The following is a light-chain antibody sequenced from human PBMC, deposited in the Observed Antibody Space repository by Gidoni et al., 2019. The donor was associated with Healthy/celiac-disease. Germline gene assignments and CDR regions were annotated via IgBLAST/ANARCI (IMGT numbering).Light chain of an antibody. J-gene: IGKJ1*01. V-gene: IGKV2-28*01. Sequence: DIVMTQSPRSLPVTPGEPASISCRSSQSLLHSNGYNYLDWYLQKPGQSPQLLIYLGSNRASGVPDRFSGSGSGTDFTLKISRVEAEDVGVSYCMQALQTSWTFGQGTKVEIK. CDR2: LGS. CDR3: MQALQTSWT. CDR1: QSLLHSNGYNY.